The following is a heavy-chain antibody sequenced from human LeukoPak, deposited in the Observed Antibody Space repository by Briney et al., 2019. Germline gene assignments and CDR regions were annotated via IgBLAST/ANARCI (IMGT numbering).Heavy chain of an antibody. CDR1: GGSISSSSYY. CDR3: ARGRPPLRI. Sequence: SETLSLTCTVSGGSISSSSYYWGWIRQPPGKGLEWIGSIYYSGSTYYNPSLKSRVTISVDTSKNQFSLKLSSVTAADTAVYYCARGRPPLRIWGQGTMVTVSS. CDR2: IYYSGST. V-gene: IGHV4-39*07. J-gene: IGHJ3*02.